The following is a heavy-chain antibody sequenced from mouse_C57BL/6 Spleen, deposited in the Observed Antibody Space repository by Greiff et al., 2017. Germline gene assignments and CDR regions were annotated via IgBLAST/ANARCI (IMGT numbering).Heavy chain of an antibody. CDR3: ARSPRQLRPYYAMDY. CDR2: TWWDDDK. CDR1: GYSLSTFGMG. Sequence: QVTLKVCGPGILQPSQTLSLSCSFSGYSLSTFGMGVGWIRQPSGKGLEWLAHTWWDDDKYYNPALKSGPTISKDTSKNPVCLTFANVDTADTATSYCARSPRQLRPYYAMDYWGQGTSVTVSS. J-gene: IGHJ4*01. D-gene: IGHD3-2*02. V-gene: IGHV8-8*01.